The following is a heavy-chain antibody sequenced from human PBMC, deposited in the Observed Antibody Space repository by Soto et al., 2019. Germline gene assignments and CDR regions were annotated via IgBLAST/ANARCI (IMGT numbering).Heavy chain of an antibody. J-gene: IGHJ4*02. CDR1: RGSITTANW. V-gene: IGHV4-4*02. CDR3: ARRGGGVVLAATTPFDY. D-gene: IGHD2-15*01. CDR2: IYHSGST. Sequence: QVPLQESGPRLVRPSGTLSLTCNVSRGSITTANWWNWVRQPPGRGLEWIGEIYHSGSTKYNLSLKSRVTLSVDKSKNQVSLTLSSVTAADTAIYYCARRGGGVVLAATTPFDYWVQGILVTVSS.